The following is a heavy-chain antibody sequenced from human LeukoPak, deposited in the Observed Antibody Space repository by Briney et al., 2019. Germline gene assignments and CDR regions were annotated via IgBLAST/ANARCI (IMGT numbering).Heavy chain of an antibody. V-gene: IGHV3-7*01. Sequence: GGSLRLSCAASGFTFSSYWMSWVRQAPGKGLEWVANIKQDGSEEYYVDSVKGRFTISRDNAKNSLYLQMHSLRAEDTAVYYCARDVLLITGTFYYYYYGMDVWGQGTTVTVSS. D-gene: IGHD1-7*01. CDR2: IKQDGSEE. CDR3: ARDVLLITGTFYYYYYGMDV. CDR1: GFTFSSYW. J-gene: IGHJ6*02.